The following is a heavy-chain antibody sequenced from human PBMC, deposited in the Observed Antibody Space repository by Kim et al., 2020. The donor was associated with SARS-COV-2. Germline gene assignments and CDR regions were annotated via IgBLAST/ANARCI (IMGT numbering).Heavy chain of an antibody. D-gene: IGHD2-2*02. CDR2: ITTDGGKK. J-gene: IGHJ5*02. V-gene: IGHV3-64D*06. CDR3: VKGVVPGAIELASFDP. Sequence: GGSLRLSCSASGFTFSDYPMFWVRQAPGKGLEHVSAITTDGGKKYYADSVKGRFTISRDNSDNMLYLQMSSLRPEDTALYFCVKGVVPGAIELASFDPWGQGTQVTVSS. CDR1: GFTFSDYP.